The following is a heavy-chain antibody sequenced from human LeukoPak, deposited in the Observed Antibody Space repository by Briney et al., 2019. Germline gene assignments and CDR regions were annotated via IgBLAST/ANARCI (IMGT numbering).Heavy chain of an antibody. Sequence: GGSLRLSCAASGFTFSSYGMHWVRQAPGKGLEWVAVVSYDGSNKYYADSVKGRFTISRDNSKNTLYLQMNSLRAEDTAVYYCARGHGDYYHAYWGQGTLVTVSS. CDR2: VSYDGSNK. CDR3: ARGHGDYYHAY. D-gene: IGHD4-17*01. J-gene: IGHJ4*02. V-gene: IGHV3-30*03. CDR1: GFTFSSYG.